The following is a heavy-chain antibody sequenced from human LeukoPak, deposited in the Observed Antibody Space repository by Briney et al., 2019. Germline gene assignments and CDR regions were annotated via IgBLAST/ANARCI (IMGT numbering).Heavy chain of an antibody. D-gene: IGHD3-22*01. Sequence: ASVKVSCKASGYTFTGYYMHWVRQAPGQGLEWMGWINPNSGGTNYAQKLQGRVTMTTDTSTSTAYMELRSLRSDDTAVYYCAREGDYYDSSGPDYWGQGTLVTVSS. CDR3: AREGDYYDSSGPDY. J-gene: IGHJ4*02. CDR1: GYTFTGYY. V-gene: IGHV1-2*02. CDR2: INPNSGGT.